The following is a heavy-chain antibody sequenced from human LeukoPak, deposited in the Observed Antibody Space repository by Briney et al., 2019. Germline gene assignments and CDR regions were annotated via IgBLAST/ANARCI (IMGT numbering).Heavy chain of an antibody. CDR3: VRANGAVAGTFWFGP. J-gene: IGHJ5*02. CDR2: ISGSSSYI. D-gene: IGHD6-19*01. CDR1: GFTFSSFG. V-gene: IGHV3-21*01. Sequence: GGSLRLSCAASGFTFSSFGMNWVRQAPGKGLEWVSCISGSSSYIYYSDSVKGRFTISRDNAKNSLYLQMNSLRAEDTAVYYCVRANGAVAGTFWFGPWGQGTLVTVSS.